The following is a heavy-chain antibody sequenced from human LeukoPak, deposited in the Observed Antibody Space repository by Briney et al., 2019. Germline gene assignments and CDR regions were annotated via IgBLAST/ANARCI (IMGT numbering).Heavy chain of an antibody. CDR2: IYYSGST. CDR1: GAFINSHY. J-gene: IGHJ4*02. D-gene: IGHD6-19*01. V-gene: IGHV4-59*08. Sequence: SETLSLTCTVSGAFINSHYWSWIRQPPGKGLEWIGYIYYSGSTNYNPSLKSRVTISVDTSKNHFSLRLSAVTAADTAVYYCARLLEGSSGCTLFDYWGQGTLVTVSS. CDR3: ARLLEGSSGCTLFDY.